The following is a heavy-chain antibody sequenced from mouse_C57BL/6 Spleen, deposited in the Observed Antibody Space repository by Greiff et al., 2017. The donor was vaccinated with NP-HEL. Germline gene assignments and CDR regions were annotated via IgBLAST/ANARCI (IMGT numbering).Heavy chain of an antibody. CDR2: ISSGGSYT. Sequence: EVQGVESGGDLVKPGGSLKLSCAASGFTFSSYGMSWVRQTPDKRLEWVATISSGGSYTYYPDSVKGRFTISRDNAKNTLYLKMSSLKSEDTAMYYCARHKVDYYGSSLWFAYWGQGTLVTVSA. CDR1: GFTFSSYG. V-gene: IGHV5-6*01. CDR3: ARHKVDYYGSSLWFAY. D-gene: IGHD1-1*01. J-gene: IGHJ3*01.